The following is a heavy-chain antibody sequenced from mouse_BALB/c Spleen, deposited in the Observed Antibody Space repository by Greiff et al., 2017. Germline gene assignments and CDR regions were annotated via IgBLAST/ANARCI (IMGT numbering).Heavy chain of an antibody. D-gene: IGHD2-3*01. V-gene: IGHV1-5*01. CDR1: GYTFTSYW. CDR3: ASDSGYYDYAMDY. CDR2: IYPGNSDT. J-gene: IGHJ4*01. Sequence: VQLKQSGTVLARPGASVKMSCKASGYTFTSYWMHWVNQRPGQGLEWIGAIYPGNSDTSYNQKFKGMAKLTAVTSTITVYMVLSSLTNEDSAVYFCASDSGYYDYAMDYWGQGTSVTVSS.